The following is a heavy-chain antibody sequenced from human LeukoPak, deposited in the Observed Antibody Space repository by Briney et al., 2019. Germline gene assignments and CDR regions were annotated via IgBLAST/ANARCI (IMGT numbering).Heavy chain of an antibody. CDR2: ISGSGGST. J-gene: IGHJ3*02. CDR1: GFTFSSYA. Sequence: GGSLRLSCAASGFTFSSYAMSWVRQAPGKGLEWVSAISGSGGSTYYADSVKGRFTISRDNSKNTLYLQMNSLRAEDTAVYYCAKLSSQPGFSGPLRYFDWLVDAFDIWGQGTMVTVSS. D-gene: IGHD3-9*01. V-gene: IGHV3-23*01. CDR3: AKLSSQPGFSGPLRYFDWLVDAFDI.